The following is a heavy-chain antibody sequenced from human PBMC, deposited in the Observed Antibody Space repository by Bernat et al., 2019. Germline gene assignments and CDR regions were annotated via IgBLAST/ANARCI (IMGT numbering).Heavy chain of an antibody. CDR3: ASSYDSSGYDWFDP. D-gene: IGHD3-22*01. CDR1: GGSISSSSYY. Sequence: QLQLQESGPGLVKPSETLSLTCTVSGGSISSSSYYWGWIRQPPEKGLEWIGSIYYSGSTYYNPSLKSRVTISVDTSKNQFSLKLSSVTAADTAVYYCASSYDSSGYDWFDPWGQGTLVTVSS. J-gene: IGHJ5*02. V-gene: IGHV4-39*07. CDR2: IYYSGST.